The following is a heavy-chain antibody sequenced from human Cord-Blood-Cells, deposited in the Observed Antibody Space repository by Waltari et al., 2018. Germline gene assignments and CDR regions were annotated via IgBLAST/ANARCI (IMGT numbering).Heavy chain of an antibody. CDR2: INHSGSN. D-gene: IGHD2-15*01. CDR1: GGSFSGYY. Sequence: QVQLQQWGAGLLKPSETLSLTCAVYGGSFSGYYWSWIRQPPGKGLEWIGEINHSGSNNYTPSLTSRVTISVDTSKNQVSLKLSSVTAADTAVYYCARRGGGKVDYWGQGTLVTVSS. CDR3: ARRGGGKVDY. V-gene: IGHV4-34*01. J-gene: IGHJ4*02.